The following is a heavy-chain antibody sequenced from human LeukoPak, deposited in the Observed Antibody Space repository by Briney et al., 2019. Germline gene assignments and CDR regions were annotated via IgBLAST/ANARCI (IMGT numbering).Heavy chain of an antibody. CDR1: GYTFTSYG. V-gene: IGHV1-18*01. CDR3: ARDSPVQSGRRRTMVREPFDY. D-gene: IGHD3-10*01. CDR2: ISAYNGNT. Sequence: ASVKVSCKASGYTFTSYGISWVRQAPGQGLEWMGWISAYNGNTNYAQKLQGRVTMTTDTSTSTAYIQLRSLRSDDTAVYYCARDSPVQSGRRRTMVREPFDYWGQGTLVTVSS. J-gene: IGHJ4*02.